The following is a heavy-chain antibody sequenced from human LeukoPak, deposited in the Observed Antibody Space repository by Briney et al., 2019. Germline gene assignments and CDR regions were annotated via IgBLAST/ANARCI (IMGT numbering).Heavy chain of an antibody. D-gene: IGHD3-22*01. J-gene: IGHJ4*02. CDR3: ARGGPYYYDSSGYFDY. CDR2: ITQDRSEK. CDR1: GFTFSSYW. Sequence: GGSLRLSCAASGFTFSSYWMSWVRQAPGKGLEWVANITQDRSEKYYVDSVKGRFTISRDNAKNSLYLQMNSLRAEDTAVYYCARGGPYYYDSSGYFDYWGQGTLVTVSS. V-gene: IGHV3-7*01.